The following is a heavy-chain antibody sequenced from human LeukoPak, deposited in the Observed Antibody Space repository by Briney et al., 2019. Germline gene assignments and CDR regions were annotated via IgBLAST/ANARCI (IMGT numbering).Heavy chain of an antibody. CDR2: ISSSSSTI. Sequence: GGSLRLSCAASGFTFSSYSMNWVRQAPGKGLEWVSYISSSSSTIYYADSVKGRFTISRDNAKNSLYLQMNSLRAEDTAVYYCARGLRLLYYYDNPDAFDIWGQGTMVTVSS. V-gene: IGHV3-48*04. D-gene: IGHD3-22*01. CDR1: GFTFSSYS. J-gene: IGHJ3*02. CDR3: ARGLRLLYYYDNPDAFDI.